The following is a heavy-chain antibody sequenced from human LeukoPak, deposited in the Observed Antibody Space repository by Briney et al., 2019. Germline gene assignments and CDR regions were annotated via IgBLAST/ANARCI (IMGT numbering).Heavy chain of an antibody. CDR3: ARGGPEVGGLVGSFGVGYYYYGMDV. Sequence: ASVKVSCKASGYTFTNYDINWLRQATGQGLEWMGWMNPNSGNTGYAQKFQGRVTMTRNTSISTAYMELSSLRSEDTAVYYCARGGPEVGGLVGSFGVGYYYYGMDVWGQGTTVTVSS. V-gene: IGHV1-8*01. D-gene: IGHD3-3*01. J-gene: IGHJ6*02. CDR2: MNPNSGNT. CDR1: GYTFTNYD.